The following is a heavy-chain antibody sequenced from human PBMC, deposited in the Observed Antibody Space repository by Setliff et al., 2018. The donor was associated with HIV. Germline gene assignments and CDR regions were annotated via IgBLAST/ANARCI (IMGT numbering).Heavy chain of an antibody. J-gene: IGHJ6*02. Sequence: ETLSLTCTVSGYSISSGYYWGWIRRTPGKGLEWIGSIYHSGTTYYNPSLRSRVTISVDTSKNQFSLKLTSVTATDTAVYYCARDRRDDYYGIDVWGPGTTVTVSS. CDR3: ARDRRDDYYGIDV. CDR2: IYHSGTT. V-gene: IGHV4-38-2*02. CDR1: GYSISSGYY.